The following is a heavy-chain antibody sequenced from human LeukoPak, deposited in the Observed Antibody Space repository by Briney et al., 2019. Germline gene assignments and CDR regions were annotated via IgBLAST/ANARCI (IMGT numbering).Heavy chain of an antibody. V-gene: IGHV5-51*01. D-gene: IGHD3-9*01. CDR2: IYPGDSDT. CDR3: ARRDYDILTGYYNYFDY. CDR1: GYSFTSYW. Sequence: GGSLKISCKGSGYSFTSYWIGWVRQMPGKGLEWMGIIYPGDSDTRYSPSFQGQVTISADKSISTAYLQWSSLKASDTAMYYCARRDYDILTGYYNYFDYWGQGTLVTVSS. J-gene: IGHJ4*02.